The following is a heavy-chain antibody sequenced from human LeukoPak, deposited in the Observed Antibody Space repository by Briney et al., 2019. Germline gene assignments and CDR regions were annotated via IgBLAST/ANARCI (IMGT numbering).Heavy chain of an antibody. J-gene: IGHJ6*03. CDR3: ARGSRCSGGSCYAYYYYYMDV. Sequence: SETPSLTCTVSGGSISSHYWSWIRQPPGKGLEWIGYIYYSGSTNYNPSLKSRVTISVDTSKNQFSLKLSSVTAADTAVYYCARGSRCSGGSCYAYYYYYMDVWGKGTTVTVSS. V-gene: IGHV4-59*11. CDR2: IYYSGST. D-gene: IGHD2-15*01. CDR1: GGSISSHY.